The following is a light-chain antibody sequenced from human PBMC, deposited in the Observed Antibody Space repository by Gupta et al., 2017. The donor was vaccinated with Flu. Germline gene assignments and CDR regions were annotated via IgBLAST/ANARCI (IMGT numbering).Light chain of an antibody. CDR3: PESDTSDSYV. V-gene: IGLV3-1*01. CDR1: NLGNRY. Sequence: SYALTQPPSVSVSPGQTAVITCSGDNLGNRYTCWYQQTPGQSPVLLIHEDYKRPSGIPGRCAANYAGTTAITKTTGHQAIDYAYYYCPESDTSDSYVFGTGTRVTVI. CDR2: EDY. J-gene: IGLJ1*01.